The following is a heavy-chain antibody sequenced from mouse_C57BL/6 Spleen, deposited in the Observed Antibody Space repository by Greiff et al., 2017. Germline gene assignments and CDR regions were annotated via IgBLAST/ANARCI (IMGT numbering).Heavy chain of an antibody. D-gene: IGHD6-1*01. J-gene: IGHJ2*01. Sequence: VQLQQPGAELVRPGSSVKLSCKASGYTFTSYWMHWVKQRPIQGLEWIGNIDPSDSETHYNQKFKDKATLTVDKSSSTAYMQLSSLTSEDSAVYYCAREGSPNPYFDYWGQGTTLTVSS. CDR2: IDPSDSET. CDR3: AREGSPNPYFDY. CDR1: GYTFTSYW. V-gene: IGHV1-52*01.